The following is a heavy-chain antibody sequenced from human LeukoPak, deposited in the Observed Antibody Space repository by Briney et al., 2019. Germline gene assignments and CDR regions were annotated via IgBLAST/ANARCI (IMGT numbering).Heavy chain of an antibody. CDR2: MYYSGST. CDR3: ARQGGGGRAFDI. V-gene: IGHV4-39*01. J-gene: IGHJ3*02. D-gene: IGHD1-26*01. Sequence: SETLSLTCTVSGGSISSSSYYWGWIRQPPGKGLEWPGTMYYSGSTYYNPSLKSRVTISIDTSKNQFSLELSSVTATDTAIYYCARQGGGGRAFDIWGQGTMVTVSS. CDR1: GGSISSSSYY.